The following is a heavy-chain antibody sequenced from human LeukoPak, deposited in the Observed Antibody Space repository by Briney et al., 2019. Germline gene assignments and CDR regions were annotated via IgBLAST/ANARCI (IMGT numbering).Heavy chain of an antibody. CDR3: ARNVSAPSDHAGYFDY. CDR1: GYTFTNYG. V-gene: IGHV1-18*01. J-gene: IGHJ4*02. D-gene: IGHD1-14*01. Sequence: ASVKVSCKASGYTFTNYGISWVRQAPGQGREWQGWISVYNGNTNYAQKVQARVTMTTDTSASTAYMELRSLRSDDTAVYYCARNVSAPSDHAGYFDYWGQGTLVTVSS. CDR2: ISVYNGNT.